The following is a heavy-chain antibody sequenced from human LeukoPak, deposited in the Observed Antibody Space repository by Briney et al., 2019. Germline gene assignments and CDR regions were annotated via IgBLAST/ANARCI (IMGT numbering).Heavy chain of an antibody. J-gene: IGHJ3*02. CDR3: ARGNDSSVWIIAFDI. CDR2: IYYSGST. CDR1: GGSISSGGYY. Sequence: PSQTLSLTCTVSGGSISSGGYYWSWIRQHPGKGLGWIGYIYYSGSTYYNPSLKSRVTISVDASKNQFSLKLSSVTAADTAVYYCARGNDSSVWIIAFDIWGQGTMVTVSS. D-gene: IGHD3-22*01. V-gene: IGHV4-31*03.